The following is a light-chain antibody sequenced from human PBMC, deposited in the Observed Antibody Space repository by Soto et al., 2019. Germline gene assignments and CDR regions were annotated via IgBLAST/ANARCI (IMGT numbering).Light chain of an antibody. CDR3: QQYGRLPLS. Sequence: EILLTQSPGTLSLSPGDRATLSCRASQTLTNSFLAWYQQKPGQTPRLLIYGASIRATDIPDRFSGSGSGTDFTLTTSRLKPEDFAVYFCQQYGRLPLSFGGGTKVAIK. J-gene: IGKJ4*01. CDR2: GAS. V-gene: IGKV3-20*01. CDR1: QTLTNSF.